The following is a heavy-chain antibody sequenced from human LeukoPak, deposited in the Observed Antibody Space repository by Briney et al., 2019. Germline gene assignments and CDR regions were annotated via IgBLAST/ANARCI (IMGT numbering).Heavy chain of an antibody. J-gene: IGHJ4*02. V-gene: IGHV1-69*13. CDR1: GGTFSSYA. CDR3: ARALDHLYYDILTGGPLGY. Sequence: AASVKVSCKASGGTFSSYAISWVRQAPGQGLEWMGGIIPIFGTANYAQKFQGRVTITADESTSTAYMELSSLRSEDTAVYYCARALDHLYYDILTGGPLGYWGQGTLVTVSS. CDR2: IIPIFGTA. D-gene: IGHD3-9*01.